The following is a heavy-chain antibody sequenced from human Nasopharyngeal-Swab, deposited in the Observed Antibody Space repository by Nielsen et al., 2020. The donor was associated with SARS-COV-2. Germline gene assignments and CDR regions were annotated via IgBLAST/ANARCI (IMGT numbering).Heavy chain of an antibody. Sequence: SLKLSRAGSGLSYRSYAMQWDRQPPGKGLEWVAVASSEGRNKYYADSVKGRFSVSRDNSKITLYLQMNSLRAEDTAVYYCTRRSLQDYYFDYWGQGTLVTVSS. V-gene: IGHV3-30*04. J-gene: IGHJ4*02. CDR3: TRRSLQDYYFDY. CDR2: ASSEGRNK. CDR1: GLSYRSYA.